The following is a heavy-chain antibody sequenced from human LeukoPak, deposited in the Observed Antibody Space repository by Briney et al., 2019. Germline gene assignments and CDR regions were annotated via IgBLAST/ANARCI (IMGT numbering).Heavy chain of an antibody. J-gene: IGHJ4*02. V-gene: IGHV1-69*04. D-gene: IGHD2-21*02. CDR1: GGTFSSCA. CDR2: IIPIFGIA. CDR3: ARGLRAYCGGDCYSIDY. Sequence: ASVKVSCKASGGTFSSCAISWVRQAPGQGLEWMGRIIPIFGIANYAQKFQGRVTITADKSTSTAYMELSSLRSEDTAVYYWARGLRAYCGGDCYSIDYWGQGTLVTVSS.